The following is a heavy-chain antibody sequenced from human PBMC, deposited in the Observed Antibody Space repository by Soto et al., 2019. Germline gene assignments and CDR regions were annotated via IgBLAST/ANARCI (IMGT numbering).Heavy chain of an antibody. CDR1: CGSISRGGYS. CDR2: IYHSGST. CDR3: ARGAYYYDSSGYPFDY. J-gene: IGHJ4*02. D-gene: IGHD3-22*01. V-gene: IGHV4-30-2*01. Sequence: PAEPLSHAGPVSCGSISRGGYSCSGIRHQPGKGLEWIGYIYHSGSTYYNRYIKSRVTISVDRSKNQFSLKLSSVTAADTAVYYCARGAYYYDSSGYPFDYWGQGTLVTVSS.